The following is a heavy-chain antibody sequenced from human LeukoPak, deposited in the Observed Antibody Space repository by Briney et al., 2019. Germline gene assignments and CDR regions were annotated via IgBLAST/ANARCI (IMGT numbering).Heavy chain of an antibody. J-gene: IGHJ3*02. CDR3: ATAAYYYGSGDAFDI. CDR2: ISAYNGNT. Sequence: ASVKVSCKASGYTFTSYGISWVRQAPGQGLEWMGWISAYNGNTNYAQKLQGRVTMTTDTSTSTAYMELRSLRSDDTAVYYCATAAYYYGSGDAFDIWGQGTMVTVSS. D-gene: IGHD3-10*01. V-gene: IGHV1-18*01. CDR1: GYTFTSYG.